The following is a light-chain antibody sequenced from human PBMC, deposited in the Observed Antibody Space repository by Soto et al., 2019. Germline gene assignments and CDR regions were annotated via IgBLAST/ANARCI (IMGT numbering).Light chain of an antibody. V-gene: IGLV1-51*01. CDR1: SSTIGNNY. CDR3: GTWDSNLDNGVV. Sequence: QSVLTQPPSVSAAPGQRVTIFCSGSSSTIGNNYVSWYQQLPGTAPILLIYDNYYRPSGIPDRFSGSKSGTSATLVISGLQTGDEADCYCGTWDSNLDNGVVFGGGTKLTVL. CDR2: DNY. J-gene: IGLJ2*01.